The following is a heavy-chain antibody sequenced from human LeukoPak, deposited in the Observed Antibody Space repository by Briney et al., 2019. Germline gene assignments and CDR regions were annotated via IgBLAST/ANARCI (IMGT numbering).Heavy chain of an antibody. D-gene: IGHD6-13*01. CDR3: ARQHDSYHYYYVDV. CDR1: GYSISSGHY. Sequence: SETLSLTCAVSGYSISSGHYWIWIRQPPGKGLEWIGSLYHSDSVYYNPSLESRVTMSVDTSKNQFSLKLSFVTAADTAVYYCARQHDSYHYYYVDVWGKGTTVTVSS. CDR2: LYHSDSV. V-gene: IGHV4-38-2*01. J-gene: IGHJ6*03.